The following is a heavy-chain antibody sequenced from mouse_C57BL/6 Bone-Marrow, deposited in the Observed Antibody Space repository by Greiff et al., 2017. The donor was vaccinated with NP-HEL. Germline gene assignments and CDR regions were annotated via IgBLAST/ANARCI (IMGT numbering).Heavy chain of an antibody. Sequence: EVQVVESGPELVKPGASVKMSCKASGYTFTDYNMHWVKQSHGKSLEWIGYINPNNGGTSYNQKFKGKATLTVNKSSSPAYMELRSLTSEESAVYCCASGVLCFAYWGQGTLVTVSA. D-gene: IGHD2-14*01. V-gene: IGHV1-22*01. CDR2: INPNNGGT. CDR3: ASGVLCFAY. J-gene: IGHJ3*01. CDR1: GYTFTDYN.